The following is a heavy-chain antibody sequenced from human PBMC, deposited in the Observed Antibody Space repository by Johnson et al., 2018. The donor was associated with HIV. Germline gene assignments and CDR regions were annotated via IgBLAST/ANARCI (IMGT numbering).Heavy chain of an antibody. CDR2: ISYDGDNI. D-gene: IGHD5-24*01. CDR3: ARDQYDRGDGAFDI. Sequence: QMLLVESGGGVVQPGRALRLSCAASGFTFSNSAMHWVRQAPGKGLEWVAVISYDGDNIYYADSVKGRFTISRDNSKNTLYLQMNSLRVADTAVYYCARDQYDRGDGAFDIWGQGTMVTVSS. V-gene: IGHV3-30-3*01. CDR1: GFTFSNSA. J-gene: IGHJ3*02.